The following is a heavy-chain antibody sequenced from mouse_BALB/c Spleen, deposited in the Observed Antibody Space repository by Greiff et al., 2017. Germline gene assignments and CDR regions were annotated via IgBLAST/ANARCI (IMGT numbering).Heavy chain of an antibody. Sequence: LVKTGASVKISCKASGYSFTGYYMHWVKQSHGKSLEWIGYISCYNGATSYNQKFKGKATFTVDTSSSTAYMQFNSLTSEDSAVYYCARGTVVARNYAMDYWGQGTSVTVSS. D-gene: IGHD1-1*01. CDR1: GYSFTGYY. CDR2: ISCYNGAT. J-gene: IGHJ4*01. CDR3: ARGTVVARNYAMDY. V-gene: IGHV1S34*01.